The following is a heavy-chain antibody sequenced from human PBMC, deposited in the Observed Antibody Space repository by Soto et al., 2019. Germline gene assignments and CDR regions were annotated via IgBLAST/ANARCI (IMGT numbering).Heavy chain of an antibody. V-gene: IGHV1-8*01. CDR2: MNPNSGNT. CDR3: ARWDYGDYARFDY. D-gene: IGHD4-17*01. Sequence: GASVKVSCKASGYTFTSHDINWGRQATGQGLEWMGWMNPNSGNTGYAQKFRGRVTMTRNTSISTAYMELSSLRSEDTAVYYCARWDYGDYARFDYWGQGTLVTVSS. J-gene: IGHJ4*02. CDR1: GYTFTSHD.